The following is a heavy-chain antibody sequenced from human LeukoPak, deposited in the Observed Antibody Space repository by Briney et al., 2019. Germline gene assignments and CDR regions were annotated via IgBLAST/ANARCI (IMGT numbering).Heavy chain of an antibody. J-gene: IGHJ6*03. CDR1: GFTFSSYA. V-gene: IGHV3-7*01. D-gene: IGHD3-3*01. CDR2: IKQDGSEK. CDR3: ARTYDLGYMDV. Sequence: GGSLRLSCAASGFTFSSYAMSWVRQAPGKGLEWVANIKQDGSEKYYVNSVKGRFTISRDNAKNSLYLQMNSLRAEDTAVYYCARTYDLGYMDVWGKGTTVTVSS.